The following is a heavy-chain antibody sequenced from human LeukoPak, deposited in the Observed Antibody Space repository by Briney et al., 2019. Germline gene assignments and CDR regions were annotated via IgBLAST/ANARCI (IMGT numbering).Heavy chain of an antibody. J-gene: IGHJ4*02. CDR3: ARDGIGLCSQTSCYGFDF. V-gene: IGHV3-49*03. D-gene: IGHD2-2*01. Sequence: PGGSLRLSCTASGFTFGDYSMSWFRLAPGKGLEWVGFIRTTAYGGATEYATSVKGRFTISRDDSKRIAYLQMDSLKTEDTAMYYCARDGIGLCSQTSCYGFDFWGQGSLVTVSS. CDR1: GFTFGDYS. CDR2: IRTTAYGGAT.